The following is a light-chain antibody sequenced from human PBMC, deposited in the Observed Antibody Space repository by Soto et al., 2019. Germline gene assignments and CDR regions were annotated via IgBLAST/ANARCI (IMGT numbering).Light chain of an antibody. CDR1: QGISNE. Sequence: DIQMTQSPSSLSASIGDRVTISCRASQGISNELAWYQQKPGKVPYLLIYAASTSHSGVPSRFRGSGSGTDFTLTISSLQPEDVATYYCQNYNSAPRTFGQGTKVDIK. J-gene: IGKJ1*01. CDR2: AAS. V-gene: IGKV1-27*01. CDR3: QNYNSAPRT.